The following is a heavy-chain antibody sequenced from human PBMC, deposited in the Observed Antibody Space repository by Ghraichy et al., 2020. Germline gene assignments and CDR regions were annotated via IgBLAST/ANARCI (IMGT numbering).Heavy chain of an antibody. CDR3: ARVSVTIFGVVMPTRHDGFDI. Sequence: SETLSLTCTVSGYSISSGYYWGWIRQPPGKGLEWIGSIYHSGSTYYNPSLKSRVTTSVDRSKNQFSLKLSSVTAADTAVYYCARVSVTIFGVVMPTRHDGFDIWGQGTMVTVSS. CDR2: IYHSGST. V-gene: IGHV4-38-2*02. D-gene: IGHD3-3*01. CDR1: GYSISSGYY. J-gene: IGHJ3*02.